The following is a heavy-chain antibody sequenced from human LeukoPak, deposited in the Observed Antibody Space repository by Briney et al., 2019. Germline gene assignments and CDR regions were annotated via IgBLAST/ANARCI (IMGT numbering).Heavy chain of an antibody. J-gene: IGHJ4*02. CDR1: GGTFSSYA. CDR3: ARARGYSYGYEGYFDY. V-gene: IGHV1-69*05. D-gene: IGHD5-18*01. Sequence: GASVKVSCKASGGTFSSYAISWVRQAPGQGLEWMGGIIPIFGTANYAQKFKGRVTITTDESTGTAYMELSSLRSEDTAVYYCARARGYSYGYEGYFDYWGQGTLVTVSS. CDR2: IIPIFGTA.